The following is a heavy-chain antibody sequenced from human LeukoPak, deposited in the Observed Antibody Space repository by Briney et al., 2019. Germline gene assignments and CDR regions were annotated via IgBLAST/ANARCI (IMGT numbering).Heavy chain of an antibody. D-gene: IGHD3-22*01. CDR2: IIPIFGTA. Sequence: SVKVSCKASGGTFSSYAISWVRQAPGQGLEWMGGIIPIFGTANYAQKFQGRVTITTDESTSTAYMELSSLRSEDTAVYYCAREKYDSSGYYSLCFDYWGRGTLVTVSS. V-gene: IGHV1-69*05. CDR1: GGTFSSYA. CDR3: AREKYDSSGYYSLCFDY. J-gene: IGHJ4*02.